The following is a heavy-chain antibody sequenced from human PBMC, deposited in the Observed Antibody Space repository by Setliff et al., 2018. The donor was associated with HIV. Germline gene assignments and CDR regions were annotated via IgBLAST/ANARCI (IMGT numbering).Heavy chain of an antibody. V-gene: IGHV1-69*13. CDR2: SIPIYGTA. D-gene: IGHD3-22*01. J-gene: IGHJ6*03. Sequence: SVKVSCKASGGTFSNYAISWVRQAPGQGLEWMGGSIPIYGTANYAQKFQGRVTITADESTSIAYMELSSLRSEDTAVYYCASGLYYDSSGYLYYYYMDVWGKGTTVTVSS. CDR1: GGTFSNYA. CDR3: ASGLYYDSSGYLYYYYMDV.